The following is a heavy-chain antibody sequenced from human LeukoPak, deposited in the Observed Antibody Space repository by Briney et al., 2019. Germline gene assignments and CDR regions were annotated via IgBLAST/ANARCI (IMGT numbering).Heavy chain of an antibody. D-gene: IGHD3-10*01. Sequence: SETLSLTCTVSGGSISGHYWSWIRQSPGMGLEWIGYVYYSGRTNYNPSLKSRVTMSVDTSKNQFSLKLISVTAADTAVYYCAKDNGEMDWFDPWGQGTLVTVSS. V-gene: IGHV4-59*11. CDR1: GGSISGHY. CDR2: VYYSGRT. J-gene: IGHJ5*02. CDR3: AKDNGEMDWFDP.